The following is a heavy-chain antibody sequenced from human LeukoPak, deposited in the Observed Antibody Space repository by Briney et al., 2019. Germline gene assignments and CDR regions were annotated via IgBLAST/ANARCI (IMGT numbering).Heavy chain of an antibody. CDR2: TYYRSKWYN. V-gene: IGHV6-1*01. CDR1: GDSVSSKSVA. CDR3: ARLGGDVDY. D-gene: IGHD2-21*02. J-gene: IGHJ4*02. Sequence: SQTLALTCAISGDSVSSKSVAWNWIRQSPSRGLEWLGRTYYRSKWYNEYAVSVKSRITINPDTSKNQFFLQLNSVTPEDTAVYYCARLGGDVDYWGQGTLVTVSS.